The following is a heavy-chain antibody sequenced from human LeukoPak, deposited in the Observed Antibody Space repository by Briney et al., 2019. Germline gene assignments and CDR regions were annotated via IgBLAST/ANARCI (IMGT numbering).Heavy chain of an antibody. Sequence: AAVKVSRKASGYTFTGDFIHWVRPDPGQGLEWMGWITSDSGGTNYARKSQGRVTMTRDTSISTAYKELSSLMSDGTAVFYCARGSVANRRGENRFDHWGQGTLVTVSS. J-gene: IGHJ5*02. D-gene: IGHD3-10*01. CDR2: ITSDSGGT. V-gene: IGHV1-2*02. CDR3: ARGSVANRRGENRFDH. CDR1: GYTFTGDF.